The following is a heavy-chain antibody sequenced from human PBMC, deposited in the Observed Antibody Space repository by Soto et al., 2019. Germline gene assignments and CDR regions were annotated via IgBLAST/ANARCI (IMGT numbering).Heavy chain of an antibody. Sequence: EVYLVESGGDLVQPGGSLRLSCAASGFTFSSHWMNWVRQAPGKGLEWVANIKQDGSENKYVDSVRGRFTISRDNAKNPLYLQMNNLRAEETAVYYCTGGTGWLTDKWGQGTLVTVSS. CDR3: TGGTGWLTDK. V-gene: IGHV3-7*04. D-gene: IGHD1-1*01. J-gene: IGHJ4*02. CDR1: GFTFSSHW. CDR2: IKQDGSEN.